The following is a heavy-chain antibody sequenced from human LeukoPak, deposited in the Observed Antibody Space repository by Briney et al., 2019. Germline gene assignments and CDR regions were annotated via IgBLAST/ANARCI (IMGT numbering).Heavy chain of an antibody. J-gene: IGHJ4*02. Sequence: PSETLSLTCTVSGGSISSSSYCWGWIRQPPGKGLEWIGSIYYSGSTYYNPSLKSRVTISVDTSKNQFSLKLSSVTAADTAVYYCARRLRGWNYFDYWGQGTLVTVSS. V-gene: IGHV4-39*01. D-gene: IGHD1-1*01. CDR1: GGSISSSSYC. CDR2: IYYSGST. CDR3: ARRLRGWNYFDY.